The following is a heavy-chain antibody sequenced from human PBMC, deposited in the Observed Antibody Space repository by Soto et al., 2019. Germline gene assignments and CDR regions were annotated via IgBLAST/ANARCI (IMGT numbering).Heavy chain of an antibody. J-gene: IGHJ4*02. D-gene: IGHD5-18*01. CDR2: IHYSGST. V-gene: IGHV4-61*01. CDR1: GGSVSSGSYY. Sequence: SETLSLTCTVSGGSVSSGSYYWSWIRQPPGKGLEWIGYIHYSGSTNYNPSLKSRVTISVDTSKNQFSLKLSSVTAADTAVYYCARSVDTAIYVYWGQGTLVTVSS. CDR3: ARSVDTAIYVY.